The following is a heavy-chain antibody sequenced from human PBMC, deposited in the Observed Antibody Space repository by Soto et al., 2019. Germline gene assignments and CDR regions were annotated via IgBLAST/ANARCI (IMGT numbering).Heavy chain of an antibody. CDR1: GFTFSSYA. Sequence: EVQLLESGGGLVQPGGSLSLSCAASGFTFSSYAMSWVRQAPGKGLEWFSGIRGSGGSTYYADSVQGRFTISRDHSKNMLSLQMNSLRAEDTVVYYCASAAREYYYYGMDVWGQVTTVTVSS. CDR2: IRGSGGST. V-gene: IGHV3-23*01. CDR3: ASAAREYYYYGMDV. J-gene: IGHJ6*02.